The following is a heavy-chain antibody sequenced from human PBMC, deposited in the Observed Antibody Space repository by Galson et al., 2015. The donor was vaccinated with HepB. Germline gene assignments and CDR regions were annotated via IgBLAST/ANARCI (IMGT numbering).Heavy chain of an antibody. Sequence: SLRLSCAASGFTFSSYAMHWVRQAPGKGLEWVAVISYDGSNKYYADSVKGRFTISRDNSKNTLYLQMNSLRAEDTAVYYCAREQLWFGVYLNYYYYYGMDVWGQGTTVTVSS. V-gene: IGHV3-30-3*01. CDR2: ISYDGSNK. CDR3: AREQLWFGVYLNYYYYYGMDV. D-gene: IGHD3-10*01. J-gene: IGHJ6*02. CDR1: GFTFSSYA.